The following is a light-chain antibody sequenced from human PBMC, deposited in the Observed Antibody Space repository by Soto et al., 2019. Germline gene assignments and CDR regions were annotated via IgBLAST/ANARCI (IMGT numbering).Light chain of an antibody. CDR2: DGS. J-gene: IGLJ1*01. V-gene: IGLV2-23*01. CDR3: CSYATTSTYV. CDR1: SSDVGNYNL. Sequence: QSVLTQPASVSGSPGQSITISRTGTSSDVGNYNLVSWYQHHPGKAPKLMIYDGSKRPSGVSNRFSGSKSGNTASLTISGLQAEDECDYYCCSYATTSTYVFGTGTKVTVL.